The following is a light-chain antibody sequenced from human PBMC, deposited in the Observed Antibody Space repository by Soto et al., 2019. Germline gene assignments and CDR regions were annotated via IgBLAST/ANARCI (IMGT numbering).Light chain of an antibody. CDR2: GAS. Sequence: EIVMTQSPATLSVSPGERATLSCRASQTVRNNYLAWYQQKPGQAPRLLIYGASTRATGIPARFSGSGSGTEFTLTISSLQSEDFAVYYCQQYNNWPPAFGQGTKVDI. CDR1: QTVRNN. V-gene: IGKV3-15*01. CDR3: QQYNNWPPA. J-gene: IGKJ1*01.